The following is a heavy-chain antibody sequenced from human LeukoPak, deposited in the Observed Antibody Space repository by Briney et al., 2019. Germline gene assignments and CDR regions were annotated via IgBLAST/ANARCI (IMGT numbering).Heavy chain of an antibody. Sequence: GGSLRLSCAASGFTFSNAWMSWVRQAPGKGLEWVSSISGRNDYRYYADSLKGRFTVSRDNAKNSLYLQMNSLRAEDTAVYYCARDLFSGGYCSGTSCDAFAIWGQGTMVTVSS. V-gene: IGHV3-21*01. CDR1: GFTFSNAW. CDR3: ARDLFSGGYCSGTSCDAFAI. J-gene: IGHJ3*02. D-gene: IGHD2-2*01. CDR2: ISGRNDYR.